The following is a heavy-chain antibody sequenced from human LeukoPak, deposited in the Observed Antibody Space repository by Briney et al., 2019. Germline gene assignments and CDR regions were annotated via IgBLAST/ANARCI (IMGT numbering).Heavy chain of an antibody. J-gene: IGHJ6*02. CDR3: ARDSVLRFLGHYYYYGMDV. D-gene: IGHD3-3*01. V-gene: IGHV4-34*01. CDR1: GGSFSGYY. CDR2: INHSGST. Sequence: SETLSLTCAVYGGSFSGYYWSWIRQPPGKGLEWIGEINHSGSTNYNPSLKSRVTISADTSKNQFSLKLSSVTAADTAVYYCARDSVLRFLGHYYYYGMDVWGQGTTVTVSS.